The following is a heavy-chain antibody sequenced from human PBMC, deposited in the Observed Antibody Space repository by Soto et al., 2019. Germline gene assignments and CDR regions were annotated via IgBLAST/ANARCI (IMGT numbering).Heavy chain of an antibody. CDR3: ARDGVAYCGGDCYS. Sequence: SETLSLTCTVSGGSISSGDYYWSWIRQPPGKGLEWIGYIYYSGSTYYNPSLKSRVTMSLDTSKNQFSLKLSSVTAADTAVYYCARDGVAYCGGDCYSWGQGTLVTVSS. CDR2: IYYSGST. CDR1: GGSISSGDYY. J-gene: IGHJ5*02. D-gene: IGHD2-21*02. V-gene: IGHV4-30-4*01.